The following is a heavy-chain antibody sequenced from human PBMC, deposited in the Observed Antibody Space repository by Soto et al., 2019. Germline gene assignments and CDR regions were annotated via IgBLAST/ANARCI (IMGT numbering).Heavy chain of an antibody. CDR3: ARVPYDILTGNLFDWFDP. D-gene: IGHD3-9*01. CDR1: GGSISSYY. J-gene: IGHJ5*02. V-gene: IGHV4-59*01. CDR2: IYYSGST. Sequence: SETLSLTCTVSGGSISSYYWSWIRQPPGKGLEWIGYIYYSGSTNYNPSLKSRVTISVDTSKNQFSLKLSSVTAADTAVYYCARVPYDILTGNLFDWFDPWGQGTLVTVSS.